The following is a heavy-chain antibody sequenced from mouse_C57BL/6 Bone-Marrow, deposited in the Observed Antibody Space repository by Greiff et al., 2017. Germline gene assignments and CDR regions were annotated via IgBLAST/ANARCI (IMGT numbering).Heavy chain of an antibody. CDR3: ARRGFDY. V-gene: IGHV5-9*01. CDR1: GFTFSSYT. J-gene: IGHJ2*01. Sequence: DVKLVESGGGLVKPGGSLKLSCAASGFTFSSYTMSWVRQTPEKRLEWVATISGGGGNTYYPDSVKGRFTISRDNAKNTLYLQMSRLRSEDTALYYCARRGFDYWGQGTTLTVSS. CDR2: ISGGGGNT.